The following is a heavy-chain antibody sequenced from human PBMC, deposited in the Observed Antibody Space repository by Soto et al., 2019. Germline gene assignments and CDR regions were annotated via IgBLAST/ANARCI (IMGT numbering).Heavy chain of an antibody. CDR1: GFTFSSYG. D-gene: IGHD3-3*01. CDR2: ISYDGSNK. J-gene: IGHJ6*02. Sequence: GGSLRLSCAASGFTFSSYGMHWVRQAPGKGLEWVAVISYDGSNKYYADSVKGRFTISRDNSKNTRYLQMNSRRAEDTAVYYCAKVDYDFWSGYAIHGMDVWGQGTTVTVSS. V-gene: IGHV3-30*18. CDR3: AKVDYDFWSGYAIHGMDV.